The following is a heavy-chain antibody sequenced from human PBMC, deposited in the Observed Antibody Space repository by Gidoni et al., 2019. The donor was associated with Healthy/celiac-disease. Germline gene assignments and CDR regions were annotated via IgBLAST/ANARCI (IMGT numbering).Heavy chain of an antibody. CDR1: GFTFRTYN. V-gene: IGHV3-21*01. D-gene: IGHD3-16*02. Sequence: EVQLVESGGGLVKPGGSLRLSWAASGFTFRTYNMKWVRQAPGKGLEGVSSISSRSSYIDYADSVKGRFTISRDNAKNSLYLQMNSLRAEDTAVYYCARDPEYDYVWGSYRGIDYWGQGTLVTVSS. CDR2: ISSRSSYI. CDR3: ARDPEYDYVWGSYRGIDY. J-gene: IGHJ4*02.